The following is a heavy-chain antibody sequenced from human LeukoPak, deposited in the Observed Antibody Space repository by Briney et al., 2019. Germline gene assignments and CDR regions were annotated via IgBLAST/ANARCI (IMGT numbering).Heavy chain of an antibody. J-gene: IGHJ4*02. CDR1: GYIFTHYW. CDR2: IFPADSDT. CDR3: ARQYYYGSGSPPVV. Sequence: GESLKISCQASGYIFTHYWIGWARHMPGKGLEWMGAIFPADSDTRYNPPFLGQVTISADKSITTAYLQWSFLKASDTAMYYCARQYYYGSGSPPVVWGQGTLVTVSS. V-gene: IGHV5-51*01. D-gene: IGHD3-10*01.